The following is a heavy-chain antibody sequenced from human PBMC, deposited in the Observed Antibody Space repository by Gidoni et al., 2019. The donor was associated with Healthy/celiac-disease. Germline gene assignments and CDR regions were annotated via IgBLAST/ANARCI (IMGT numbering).Heavy chain of an antibody. J-gene: IGHJ6*02. CDR3: ARGVWDTGYYYYGMDV. Sequence: EVQLVESVGGLVEPGGSLRLSCAASGFTFSSYSRNWVRQAPGTGLEWDSYMSSSSSTIYYADAVKGRFTISRDNDKNSLYLQMNSLRAEDTAVYYCARGVWDTGYYYYGMDVWGQGTTVTVSS. CDR2: MSSSSSTI. CDR1: GFTFSSYS. D-gene: IGHD5-18*01. V-gene: IGHV3-48*01.